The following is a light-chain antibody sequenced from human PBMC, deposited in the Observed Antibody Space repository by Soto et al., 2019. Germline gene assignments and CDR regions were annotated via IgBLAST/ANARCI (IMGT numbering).Light chain of an antibody. CDR1: QSISSW. Sequence: DIQMTQSPSTLSASVGDRVTITCRASQSISSWLAWYQQKPGKAPTLLIYDASSLESGVPSRFSGSGSGTEFTLTISSLPTDDFATYYCQQYNSYLFTFGPGTEVDIK. CDR2: DAS. CDR3: QQYNSYLFT. V-gene: IGKV1-5*01. J-gene: IGKJ3*01.